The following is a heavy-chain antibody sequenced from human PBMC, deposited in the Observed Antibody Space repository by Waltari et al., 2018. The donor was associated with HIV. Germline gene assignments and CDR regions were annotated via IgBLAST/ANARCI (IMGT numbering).Heavy chain of an antibody. Sequence: QVQLQESGPGLVKPSQTLSLTCTVSGGSISSGSYYWSWIRQPAGKGLGCIGRIYPSGSTNYNPSLKSRVTISVDTSKNQFSLKLSSVTAADTAVYYCARARYFPYGMDVWGQGTTVTVSS. CDR3: ARARYFPYGMDV. J-gene: IGHJ6*02. CDR2: IYPSGST. V-gene: IGHV4-61*02. D-gene: IGHD3-9*01. CDR1: GGSISSGSYY.